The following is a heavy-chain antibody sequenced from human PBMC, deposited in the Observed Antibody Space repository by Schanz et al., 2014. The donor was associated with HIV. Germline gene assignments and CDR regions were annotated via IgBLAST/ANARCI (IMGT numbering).Heavy chain of an antibody. V-gene: IGHV1-69*01. CDR2: FNVMLSKI. D-gene: IGHD2-15*01. Sequence: QVQLVQSGAEVKKTGSSVKVSCKASGGTFRSNAITWVRQAPGQGLEWIGHFNVMLSKINSAQKFQGRVSMTADPSTNTAYMELSSLKSEDTAVYYCARTHYSVVSSRAMDVWGQGTTVTVSS. CDR1: GGTFRSNA. J-gene: IGHJ6*02. CDR3: ARTHYSVVSSRAMDV.